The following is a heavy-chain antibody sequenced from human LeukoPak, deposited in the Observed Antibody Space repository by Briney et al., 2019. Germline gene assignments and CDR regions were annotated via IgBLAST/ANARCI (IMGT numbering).Heavy chain of an antibody. J-gene: IGHJ5*02. CDR2: IGGGGATT. Sequence: GGSLRLSCAASGFTFSNYAMSWVRQAPGKRLEWVSIIGGGGATTYHADSVKGRFTISRDNSKNTLYPQMNSLRAEDTAVYYCAKGDKNSGFQSWGQGILVTVSS. CDR3: AKGDKNSGFQS. CDR1: GFTFSNYA. D-gene: IGHD3-22*01. V-gene: IGHV3-23*01.